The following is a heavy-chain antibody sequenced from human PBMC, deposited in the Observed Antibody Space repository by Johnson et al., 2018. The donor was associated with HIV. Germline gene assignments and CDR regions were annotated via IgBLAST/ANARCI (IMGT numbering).Heavy chain of an antibody. CDR1: GFTFDDYA. D-gene: IGHD1-26*01. CDR2: INWNGGST. CDR3: ASLGGSYSLDI. Sequence: VQLVESGGVVVQPGGSLRLSCAASGFTFDDYAMHWVRQAPGKGLEWVSGINWNGGSTGYADSVKGRFTISRDNSKNTLYLQMNSLRAEDTAVYYCASLGGSYSLDIWGQGTMVTVSS. J-gene: IGHJ3*02. V-gene: IGHV3-20*04.